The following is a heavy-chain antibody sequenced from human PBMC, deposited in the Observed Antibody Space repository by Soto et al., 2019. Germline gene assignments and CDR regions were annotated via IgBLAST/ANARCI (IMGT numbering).Heavy chain of an antibody. Sequence: QLQLHESGPGLVKPSETLSLTCTVSGGSISSSSYYWGWIRQPPGKGLEWIGSIYYSGSTYYKPSLKSRVTISVDTSRNQFSLKLSSVTAADTAVYYCARLPRYSCSSTFSYWGQGTLVTVSS. J-gene: IGHJ4*02. D-gene: IGHD6-6*01. CDR1: GGSISSSSYY. CDR2: IYYSGST. CDR3: ARLPRYSCSSTFSY. V-gene: IGHV4-39*01.